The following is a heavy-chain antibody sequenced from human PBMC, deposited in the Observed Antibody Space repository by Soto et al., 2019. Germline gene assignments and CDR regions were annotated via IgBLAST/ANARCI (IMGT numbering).Heavy chain of an antibody. J-gene: IGHJ4*01. CDR3: ARGRGYSCGDGHREEH. CDR1: SGAFGGYY. Sequence: TLSLARASRSGAFGGYYCSWIRQRPGKGLEWIGEINHSGSTNYNPSLKSRVTISVDTSKNQFSLKLSSVTAADTAVYYCARGRGYSCGDGHREEHCGQGTRATDPS. D-gene: IGHD6-19*01. CDR2: INHSGST. V-gene: IGHV4-34*01.